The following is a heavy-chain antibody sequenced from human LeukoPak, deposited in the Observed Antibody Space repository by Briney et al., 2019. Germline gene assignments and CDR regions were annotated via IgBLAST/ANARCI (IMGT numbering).Heavy chain of an antibody. CDR3: ARDRSASGTYYYYFDY. J-gene: IGHJ4*02. CDR1: GYTFTGYY. Sequence: SVKVSCKASGYTFTGYYIHWVRQAPGQGLEWMGWIIPNSGGTRYARKFQGRVTMTWDASISTAYMDLTSLRSDDTAVYYCARDRSASGTYYYYFDYWGQGTLVTVSS. D-gene: IGHD3-10*01. V-gene: IGHV1-2*02. CDR2: IIPNSGGT.